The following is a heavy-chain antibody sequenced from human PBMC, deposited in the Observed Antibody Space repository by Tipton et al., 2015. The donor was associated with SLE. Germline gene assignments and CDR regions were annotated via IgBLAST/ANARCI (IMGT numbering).Heavy chain of an antibody. CDR1: GFSFNSYR. Sequence: SLRLSCVASGFSFNSYRMKWVRQAPGKGLEWVSSISSSGKYIYYADSVKGRFTISRDNAKDSVYLQMNSLRADDTAVYYCARDRSSGWADYWGQGTLVTVSS. CDR2: ISSSGKYI. J-gene: IGHJ4*02. D-gene: IGHD6-19*01. CDR3: ARDRSSGWADY. V-gene: IGHV3-21*01.